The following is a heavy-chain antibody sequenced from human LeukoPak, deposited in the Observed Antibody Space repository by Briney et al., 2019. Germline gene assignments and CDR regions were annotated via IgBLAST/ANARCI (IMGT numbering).Heavy chain of an antibody. CDR3: ARNNGMDV. CDR1: GFTLSNHW. J-gene: IGHJ6*02. Sequence: GGSLRLSCAASGFTLSNHWMTWVRQVPGRGPEWVANVNRDGSETYYLDSVKGRFTISKDNAKNSLYLQMNSLRAEDTALYHCARNNGMDVWGQGTTVVVSS. V-gene: IGHV3-7*03. CDR2: VNRDGSET.